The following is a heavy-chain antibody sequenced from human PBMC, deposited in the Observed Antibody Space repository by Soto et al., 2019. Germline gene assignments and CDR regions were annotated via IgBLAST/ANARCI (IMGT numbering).Heavy chain of an antibody. J-gene: IGHJ4*02. CDR3: ARGVPYSSSWSNLKTPQPFDY. CDR2: INHSGST. CDR1: GGSFSGYY. D-gene: IGHD6-13*01. Sequence: QVQLQQWGAGLLKPSETLSLTCAVYGGSFSGYYWSWIRQPPGKGLEWIGEINHSGSTNYNPSLKSRVTISVDTSKNQFSLKLSSVTAADTAVYYCARGVPYSSSWSNLKTPQPFDYWGQGTLVTVSS. V-gene: IGHV4-34*01.